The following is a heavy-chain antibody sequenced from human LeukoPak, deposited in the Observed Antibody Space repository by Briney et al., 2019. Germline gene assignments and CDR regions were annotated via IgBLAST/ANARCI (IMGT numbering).Heavy chain of an antibody. CDR2: IYYSGST. Sequence: SETLSLTCTVSGGSISSYYLSWIRQSPGKGLEWIGYIYYSGSTNYNPSLESRLTISVDTSKNQFSLKLSSVTAADTAVYYCARAYSSSFPFDYWGQGTLVTVSS. V-gene: IGHV4-59*08. CDR3: ARAYSSSFPFDY. J-gene: IGHJ4*02. CDR1: GGSISSYY. D-gene: IGHD6-13*01.